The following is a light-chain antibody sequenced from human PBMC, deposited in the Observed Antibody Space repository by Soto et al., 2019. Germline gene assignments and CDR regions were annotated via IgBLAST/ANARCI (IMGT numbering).Light chain of an antibody. CDR3: ISYTSSSTWV. V-gene: IGLV2-14*01. Sequence: QSALTQPASVSGSPGQSITISCTGTSSDVGGYNYVSWYQQHPGTAPKLMIYEVSNRPSGVSDRFSGSRSGNTASLTISGLQAEDESDYYCISYTSSSTWVFGGGTKGHRP. CDR2: EVS. J-gene: IGLJ3*02. CDR1: SSDVGGYNY.